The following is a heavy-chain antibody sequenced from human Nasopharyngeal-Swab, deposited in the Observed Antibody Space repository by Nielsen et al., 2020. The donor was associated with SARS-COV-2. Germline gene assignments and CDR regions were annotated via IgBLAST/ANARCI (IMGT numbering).Heavy chain of an antibody. CDR2: INAGKGNT. CDR3: ARSGEYGSGYVDY. Sequence: ASVKVSCKASGYTFTNYAMHWVRQAPGQRLEWMGWINAGKGNTKYSQNFQGRVTITRDTSAGTAYMELSSLRSEDTAVYYCARSGEYGSGYVDYWGQGTLVTVSS. D-gene: IGHD6-19*01. V-gene: IGHV1-3*01. CDR1: GYTFTNYA. J-gene: IGHJ4*02.